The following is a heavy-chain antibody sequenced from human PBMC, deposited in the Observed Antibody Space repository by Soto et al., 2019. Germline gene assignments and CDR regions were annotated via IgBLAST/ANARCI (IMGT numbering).Heavy chain of an antibody. D-gene: IGHD3-3*01. J-gene: IGHJ4*02. Sequence: PSETLSLTCNVSGGSISNYYWNWIRQPPGKRLEWIGYISDSGSTKYNPSLMSRVTISADMSKNQVSLKVKSVAAADTAIYYCARARFVGLSNLDDFDYRGQGTLVTVSS. V-gene: IGHV4-59*01. CDR3: ARARFVGLSNLDDFDY. CDR1: GGSISNYY. CDR2: ISDSGST.